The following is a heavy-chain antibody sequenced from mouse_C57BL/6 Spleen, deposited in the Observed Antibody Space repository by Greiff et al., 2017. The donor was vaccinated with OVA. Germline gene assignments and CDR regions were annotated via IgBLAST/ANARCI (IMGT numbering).Heavy chain of an antibody. J-gene: IGHJ1*03. Sequence: VQLQQSGAELMKPGASVKLSCKATGYTFTGYWIEWVKQRPGHGLEWIGEILPGSGSTNYNEKFKGKATFTADTSSNTAYMQLSSLTTEDSAIYDSERRRGLRLWYFDVWGTGTTVTVSS. CDR1: GYTFTGYW. CDR3: ERRRGLRLWYFDV. CDR2: ILPGSGST. V-gene: IGHV1-9*01. D-gene: IGHD2-2*01.